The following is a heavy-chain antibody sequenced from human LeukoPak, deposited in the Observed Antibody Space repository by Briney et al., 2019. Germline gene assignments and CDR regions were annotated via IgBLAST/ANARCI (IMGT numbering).Heavy chain of an antibody. V-gene: IGHV3-7*01. CDR2: IKQDGSEK. J-gene: IGHJ6*03. D-gene: IGHD6-19*01. CDR3: ARGSSGWFYYMDV. Sequence: PGGSLRLSCAASGFTFSSYWISWVRQAPGKGLEWVANIKQDGSEKYYVDSVKGRFTISRDNAKNSLYLQMNSLRAEDTAVYYCARGSSGWFYYMDVWGKGTTVTVSS. CDR1: GFTFSSYW.